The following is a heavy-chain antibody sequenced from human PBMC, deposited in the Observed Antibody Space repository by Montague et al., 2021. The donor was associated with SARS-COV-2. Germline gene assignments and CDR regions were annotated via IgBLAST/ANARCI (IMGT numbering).Heavy chain of an antibody. CDR1: GGSFSTYS. J-gene: IGHJ6*03. V-gene: IGHV4-34*01. CDR3: ARLRDGVVPSPILGVGPYYSYYYMDV. CDR2: INHGGST. Sequence: ETLSLTCAVHGGSFSTYSWNWIRQPSGKGLEWIGEINHGGSTKYSPSLKSRLTISADTSKNQFSLKLTSVAAADTAVYYCARLRDGVVPSPILGVGPYYSYYYMDVWGRGTTVTVSS. D-gene: IGHD3-10*01.